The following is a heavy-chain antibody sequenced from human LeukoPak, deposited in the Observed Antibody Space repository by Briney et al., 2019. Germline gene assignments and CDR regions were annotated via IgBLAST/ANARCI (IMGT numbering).Heavy chain of an antibody. Sequence: PGGSLRLSCVASGFSFSYYGMHWVRQAPGKGLEWLAFIQNDGSKKYYADCMKDQFPISRDNSKNTLYLQMNRLRGEDTAVYYCARDLHPWAGDYWGQGTLVTVSS. V-gene: IGHV3-30*02. CDR2: IQNDGSKK. CDR3: ARDLHPWAGDY. J-gene: IGHJ4*02. CDR1: GFSFSYYG.